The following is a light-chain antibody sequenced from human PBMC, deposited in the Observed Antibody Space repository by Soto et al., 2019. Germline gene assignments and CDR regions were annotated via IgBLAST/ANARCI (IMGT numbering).Light chain of an antibody. CDR2: DVS. J-gene: IGLJ1*01. V-gene: IGLV2-14*01. CDR1: SSDVGGYNY. CDR3: SSYTSSSTRV. Sequence: QSLLTQPASVSGSPGQSITISCTGTSSDVGGYNYVSWYQQHPGKAPKLMIYDVSNRPSGVSNRFSGSKSGNTASLTISGLQAEDAADYYCSSYTSSSTRVFGTGTKVTVL.